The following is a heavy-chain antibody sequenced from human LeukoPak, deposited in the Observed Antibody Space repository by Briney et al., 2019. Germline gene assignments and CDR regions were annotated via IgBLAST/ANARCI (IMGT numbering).Heavy chain of an antibody. Sequence: SETLSLTCTVSGASIDTYYWSWVRQPAGKGLEWIGCMYTRGRTHYSPSLESRLTMSVDTSKNQFSLKLTSVTAADTAVYYCANGGNSGSYFEDWGQGTLVTVSS. CDR3: ANGGNSGSYFED. CDR2: MYTRGRT. CDR1: GASIDTYY. V-gene: IGHV4-4*07. J-gene: IGHJ4*02. D-gene: IGHD1-26*01.